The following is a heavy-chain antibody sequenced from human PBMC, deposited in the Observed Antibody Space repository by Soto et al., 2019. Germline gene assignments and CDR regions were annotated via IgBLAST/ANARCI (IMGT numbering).Heavy chain of an antibody. CDR2: IRGDGSGT. J-gene: IGHJ4*02. V-gene: IGHV3-23*01. CDR3: VKDAPGGGWLSDY. CDR1: GFTFSIYA. Sequence: GSLRMSGPASGFTFSIYALSWVRQAPGKGLEWVSTIRGDGSGTTYADFVMGRFTIPRDNSRNTLYLQMNSLRAEDTAIYYCVKDAPGGGWLSDYWGRGTLVTVSS. D-gene: IGHD2-21*01.